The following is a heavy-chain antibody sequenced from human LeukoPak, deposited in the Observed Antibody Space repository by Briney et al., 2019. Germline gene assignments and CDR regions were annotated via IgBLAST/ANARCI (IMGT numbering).Heavy chain of an antibody. CDR3: TRGRYQFLGPNDY. J-gene: IGHJ4*02. Sequence: SCKASGYTFTSYGISWVRQAPGKGLEWVSYITMNSVRLYADSMKGRFTISRDNDKNSVYLQMNSLRDEDTAMYYCTRGRYQFLGPNDYWGQGSLVTVSS. D-gene: IGHD2-2*01. V-gene: IGHV3-48*02. CDR2: ITMNSVRL. CDR1: GYTFTSYG.